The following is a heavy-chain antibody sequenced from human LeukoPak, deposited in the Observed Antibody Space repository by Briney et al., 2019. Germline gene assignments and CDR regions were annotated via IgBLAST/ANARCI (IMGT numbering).Heavy chain of an antibody. Sequence: GGSLRLSCAASGFXFNSHAIHWVRQAPGKGLEWVAVISYDGSNDYYADSVKGRFTISRDNSKNTLYLQMNSLRAEDTAVYYCARDKSSGSGTYYLSDAFDIWGQGTMVTVSS. CDR3: ARDKSSGSGTYYLSDAFDI. D-gene: IGHD3-10*01. V-gene: IGHV3-30*04. CDR1: GFXFNSHA. J-gene: IGHJ3*02. CDR2: ISYDGSND.